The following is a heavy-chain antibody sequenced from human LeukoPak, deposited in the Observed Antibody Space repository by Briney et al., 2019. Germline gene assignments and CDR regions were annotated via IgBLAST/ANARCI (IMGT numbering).Heavy chain of an antibody. CDR2: IYSGGST. CDR1: GFTVSSNY. D-gene: IGHD6-19*01. CDR3: ARDLTSSSGWS. J-gene: IGHJ5*02. Sequence: GGSLRRSCAASGFTVSSNYMSWVRQAPGKGLEWVSVIYSGGSTYYADSVKGRFTISRDNSKNTLYLQMNSLRAEDTAVYYCARDLTSSSGWSWGQGTLVTVSS. V-gene: IGHV3-66*02.